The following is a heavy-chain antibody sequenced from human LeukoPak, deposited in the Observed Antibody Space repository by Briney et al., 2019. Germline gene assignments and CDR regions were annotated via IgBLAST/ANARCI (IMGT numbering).Heavy chain of an antibody. D-gene: IGHD3-10*01. J-gene: IGHJ3*02. CDR2: INHSGST. Sequence: SETLSLTCAVYGGSFSGYYWSWIRQPPGKGLEWIGEINHSGSTNYNPSLKSRVTISVDTSKNQFSLKLSSVTAADTAVYYCARVIGYYGSGSPQIAFDIWGQGTMVTVSS. CDR3: ARVIGYYGSGSPQIAFDI. V-gene: IGHV4-34*01. CDR1: GGSFSGYY.